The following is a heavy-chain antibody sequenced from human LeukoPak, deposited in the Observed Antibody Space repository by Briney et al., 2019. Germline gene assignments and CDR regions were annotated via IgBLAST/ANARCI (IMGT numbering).Heavy chain of an antibody. V-gene: IGHV1-2*02. Sequence: ASVKVSCKASGYTFTGYYMHWVRQAPGQGLEWMGWINPNSGGTNYAQKFQGRVTMTRDTYIATAYMELSRLRSDDTAVYYCARDQGEMATIPDYWGQGTLVTVSS. J-gene: IGHJ4*02. CDR2: INPNSGGT. D-gene: IGHD5-24*01. CDR1: GYTFTGYY. CDR3: ARDQGEMATIPDY.